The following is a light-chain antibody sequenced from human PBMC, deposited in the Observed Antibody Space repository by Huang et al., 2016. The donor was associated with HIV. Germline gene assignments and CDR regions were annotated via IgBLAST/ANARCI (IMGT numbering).Light chain of an antibody. Sequence: EIMLTQSPATLSLSPGKRATLSCRASQSVGTYLAWYQQKPGQAPRLLIYDASFRATCIPCRFSGSWSETNFTLTISRLEPEDFAVYYCQDRYNWPRFTFGPGTKVDIK. CDR2: DAS. CDR1: QSVGTY. J-gene: IGKJ3*01. CDR3: QDRYNWPRFT. V-gene: IGKV3-11*01.